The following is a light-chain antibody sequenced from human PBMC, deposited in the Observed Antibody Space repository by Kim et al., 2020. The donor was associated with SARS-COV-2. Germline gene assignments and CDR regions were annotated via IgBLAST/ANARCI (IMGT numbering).Light chain of an antibody. CDR3: ETWDSNTRV. J-gene: IGLJ3*02. V-gene: IGLV4-60*03. CDR2: LEGSGSY. CDR1: SEHSSYV. Sequence: SSVKLTCTLSSEHSSYVIAWHQQQPGKAPRYLMKLEGSGSYNKGGGVPDRFSGSSSGADRYLTISNLQSEDEADYYCETWDSNTRVFGGGTKVTVL.